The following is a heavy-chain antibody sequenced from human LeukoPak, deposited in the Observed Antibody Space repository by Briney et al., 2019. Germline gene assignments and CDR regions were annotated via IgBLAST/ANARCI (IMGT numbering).Heavy chain of an antibody. Sequence: PGGSLRLSCAAPGFTFSSYAMSWVRQAPGKGLEWVSAISGSGGSTYYADSVKGRFTISRDNSKNTLYLQMNSLRAEDTAVYYCAKGYGPRYSGYDFTDYWGQGTLVTVSS. CDR3: AKGYGPRYSGYDFTDY. V-gene: IGHV3-23*01. D-gene: IGHD5-12*01. J-gene: IGHJ4*02. CDR2: ISGSGGST. CDR1: GFTFSSYA.